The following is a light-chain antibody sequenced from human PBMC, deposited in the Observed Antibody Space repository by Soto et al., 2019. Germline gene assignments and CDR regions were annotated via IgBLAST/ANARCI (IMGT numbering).Light chain of an antibody. Sequence: DIVLTQSPGTLSLSPGERATLSCRASQSVAGSYLAWYQHQRGQAPRLLIYAASSRATGIPDRFSGTGSGTDFTLTISRLEPEDFALYYCQQYGSSPGFTFGPGTKVDIK. CDR2: AAS. CDR1: QSVAGSY. V-gene: IGKV3-20*01. CDR3: QQYGSSPGFT. J-gene: IGKJ3*01.